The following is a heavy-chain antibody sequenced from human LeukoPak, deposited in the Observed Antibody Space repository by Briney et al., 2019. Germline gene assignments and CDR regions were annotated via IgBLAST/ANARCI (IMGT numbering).Heavy chain of an antibody. V-gene: IGHV1-18*01. CDR2: ISAYNGNT. Sequence: VASVKVSCKASGYTFTSYGISWVRQAPGQGLEWMGWISAYNGNTNYAQKFQGRVTITADKSTNTAYMELSSLRSEDTAMYYCASMDTTMAGFDYWGQGSLVTVSS. CDR1: GYTFTSYG. D-gene: IGHD5-18*01. J-gene: IGHJ4*02. CDR3: ASMDTTMAGFDY.